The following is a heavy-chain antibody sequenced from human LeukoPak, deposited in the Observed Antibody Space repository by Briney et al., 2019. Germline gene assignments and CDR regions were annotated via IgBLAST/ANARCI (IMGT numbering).Heavy chain of an antibody. J-gene: IGHJ6*02. CDR2: IYDSGST. V-gene: IGHV4-59*01. CDR3: ARENTGYYYYGMDV. CDR1: GGSISGYY. Sequence: SETLSLICTVSGGSISGYYWSWIRQPPGKGLEWIGYIYDSGSTNYNPSLKSRVTISVDTSKNQFSLKLSSVTAADTAVYYCARENTGYYYYGMDVWGQGTTVTVSS. D-gene: IGHD1-14*01.